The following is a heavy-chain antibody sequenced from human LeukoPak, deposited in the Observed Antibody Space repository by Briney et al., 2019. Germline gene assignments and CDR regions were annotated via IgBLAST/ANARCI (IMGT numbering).Heavy chain of an antibody. CDR1: GYTFTIYA. D-gene: IGHD2-2*01. CDR2: IIPIFGTA. Sequence: ASVTVSFTASGYTFTIYAMNWVRQAPGQGLEWMGGIIPIFGTANYAQKFQGRVTITADESTSTAYMELSSLRSEDTAVYYCAREDCSSTSCYASQGNWFDPWGQGTLVTVSS. V-gene: IGHV1-69*13. CDR3: AREDCSSTSCYASQGNWFDP. J-gene: IGHJ5*02.